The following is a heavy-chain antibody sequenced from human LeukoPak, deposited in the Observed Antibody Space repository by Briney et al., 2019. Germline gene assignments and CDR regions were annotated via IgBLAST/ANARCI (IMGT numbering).Heavy chain of an antibody. V-gene: IGHV1-2*02. D-gene: IGHD6-19*01. CDR3: ARNGRYSAFDY. Sequence: ASVTVSCKASGYTFTGYYIHWVRQAPGQGLEWMGWINPNGGDTNYAQKFQVRVTMTRDTSIRTAYMELSRLRSDDTAVYYCARNGRYSAFDYWGQGTLVTVSS. CDR1: GYTFTGYY. J-gene: IGHJ4*02. CDR2: INPNGGDT.